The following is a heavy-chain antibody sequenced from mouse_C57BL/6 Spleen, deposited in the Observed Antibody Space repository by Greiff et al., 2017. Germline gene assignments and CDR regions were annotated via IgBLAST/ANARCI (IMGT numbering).Heavy chain of an antibody. D-gene: IGHD1-1*01. CDR2: IDPETGGT. V-gene: IGHV1-15*01. CDR1: GYTFTDYE. CDR3: TRRPDYYGSSYAWFAY. Sequence: QVQLQQSGAELVRPGASVTLSCKASGYTFTDYEMHWVKQTPVHGLEWIGAIDPETGGTAYNQKFKGKAILTADKSSSTAYMELRSLTSEDSAVYYCTRRPDYYGSSYAWFAYWGQGTLVTVSA. J-gene: IGHJ3*01.